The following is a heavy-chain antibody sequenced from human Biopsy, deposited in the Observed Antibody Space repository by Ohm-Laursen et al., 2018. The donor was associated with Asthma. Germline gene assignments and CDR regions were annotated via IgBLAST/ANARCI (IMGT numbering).Heavy chain of an antibody. CDR1: GGSMSSSSYY. J-gene: IGHJ4*02. Sequence: SDTLSLTCTVSGGSMSSSSYYWGWIRQPPGKGLEWMGSISDTGSAYHNPSLKSRVTISVDTSKNHFSLKLTSVTAADTAVYYCARHWDWGSFFDYWGQGTPVTVSS. D-gene: IGHD7-27*01. CDR2: ISDTGSA. V-gene: IGHV4-39*01. CDR3: ARHWDWGSFFDY.